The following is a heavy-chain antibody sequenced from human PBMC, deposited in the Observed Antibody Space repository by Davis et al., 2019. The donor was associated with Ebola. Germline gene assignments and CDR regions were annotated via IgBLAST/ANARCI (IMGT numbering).Heavy chain of an antibody. CDR2: LGTSADT. CDR3: AKDLYSSGWWGGAFDI. Sequence: GESLKISCAASGFIFSSYVMSWVRQAPGKGLEWVSTLGTSADTYYADSVKGRFTISRDNSKNTLYLQMNGLRAEDTAVYYCAKDLYSSGWWGGAFDIWGQGTMVTVSS. CDR1: GFIFSSYV. V-gene: IGHV3-23*01. D-gene: IGHD6-19*01. J-gene: IGHJ3*02.